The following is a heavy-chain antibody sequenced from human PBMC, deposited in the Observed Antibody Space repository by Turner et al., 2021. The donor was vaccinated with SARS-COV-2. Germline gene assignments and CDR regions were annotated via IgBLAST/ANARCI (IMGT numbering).Heavy chain of an antibody. Sequence: QVHLVESGGGVVQAVRSLRLSCAASGFTFSSYGMHWVRQAPGKGLEWVAVISYDGSNKYYADSVKGRFTISRDNSKNTLYLQMNSLRAEDTAVYYCAKDWGQDYGDYGPDFWGQGTMVTVSS. V-gene: IGHV3-30*18. CDR3: AKDWGQDYGDYGPDF. D-gene: IGHD4-17*01. CDR1: GFTFSSYG. CDR2: ISYDGSNK. J-gene: IGHJ4*02.